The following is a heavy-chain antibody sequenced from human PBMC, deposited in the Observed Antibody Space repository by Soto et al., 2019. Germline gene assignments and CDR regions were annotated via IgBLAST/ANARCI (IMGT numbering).Heavy chain of an antibody. V-gene: IGHV3-23*01. CDR2: VSGTGGST. D-gene: IGHD5-12*01. J-gene: IGHJ4*02. Sequence: GGSLRLSCAASGFTFSSYAMSWVRQAPGKGLEWVSSVSGTGGSTYYADSVKGRFTVSRDNSKNTLYLQMNSLRAEDTAVYYCAKDSTRSFIVAMNADFGFWGQGTLVTVSS. CDR3: AKDSTRSFIVAMNADFGF. CDR1: GFTFSSYA.